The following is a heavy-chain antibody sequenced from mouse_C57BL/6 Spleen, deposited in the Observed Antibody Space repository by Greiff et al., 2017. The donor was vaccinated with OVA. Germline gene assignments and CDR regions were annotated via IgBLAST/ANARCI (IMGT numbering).Heavy chain of an antibody. D-gene: IGHD2-3*01. Sequence: EVKLVESGGGLVKPGGSLKLSCAASGFTFSSYAMSWVRQTPDKRLEWVATISDGGSYTYYPDNVKGRFTISRDNAKNNLSLQMSHLQAEDTAMYYCARDKMMVTTAWFAYWGQGTLVTVSA. V-gene: IGHV5-4*01. CDR2: ISDGGSYT. CDR1: GFTFSSYA. J-gene: IGHJ3*01. CDR3: ARDKMMVTTAWFAY.